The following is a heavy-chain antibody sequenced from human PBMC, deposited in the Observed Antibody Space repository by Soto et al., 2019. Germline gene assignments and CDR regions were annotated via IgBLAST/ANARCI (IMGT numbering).Heavy chain of an antibody. CDR3: ARVDEVGYGDHTQDYGMDV. V-gene: IGHV1-69*12. CDR2: IIPIFGTA. J-gene: IGHJ6*02. Sequence: QVQLVQSGAEVKKPGSSVKVSCKASGGTFSSYAISWVRQAPGQGLEWMGGIIPIFGTANYAQKFQGRVTITADESTSTGYMELSSLRSDSTAVYYCARVDEVGYGDHTQDYGMDVWGQGTTVTVSS. CDR1: GGTFSSYA. D-gene: IGHD4-17*01.